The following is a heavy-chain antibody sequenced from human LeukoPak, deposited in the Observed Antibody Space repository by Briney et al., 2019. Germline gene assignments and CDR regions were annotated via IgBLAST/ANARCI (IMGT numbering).Heavy chain of an antibody. J-gene: IGHJ4*02. CDR2: ISSSSSYI. CDR1: GFTVSSYS. D-gene: IGHD5-12*01. V-gene: IGHV3-21*01. Sequence: GGSLRLSCAASGFTVSSYSMNWVRQAAGKGLEWVSSISSSSSYIYYADSVKGRFTISRDNAKNSLYLQMNSLRAEDTAVYYCARGPGYSGYVRWGQGTLVTVSS. CDR3: ARGPGYSGYVR.